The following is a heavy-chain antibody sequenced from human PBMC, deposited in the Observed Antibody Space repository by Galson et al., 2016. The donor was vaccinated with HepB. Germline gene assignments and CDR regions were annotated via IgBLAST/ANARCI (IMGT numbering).Heavy chain of an antibody. J-gene: IGHJ5*02. D-gene: IGHD6-19*01. V-gene: IGHV4-34*01. CDR2: IHHTGDT. Sequence: LRLSCAASGFTFSTYSMNWVRQPPGKGLEWIGEIHHTGDTNHNSSLKSRVTMSVDTSKNQFSLKLNSVTAADTAVYYCARGKRPRQWLITKWFDPWGQGTPVTVSA. CDR3: ARGKRPRQWLITKWFDP. CDR1: GFTFSTYS.